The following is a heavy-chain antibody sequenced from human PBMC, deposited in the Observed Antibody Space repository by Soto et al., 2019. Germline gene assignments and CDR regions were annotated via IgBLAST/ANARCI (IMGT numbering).Heavy chain of an antibody. CDR2: INAGNGNT. CDR1: GYTFTSYA. V-gene: IGHV1-3*01. CDR3: ARGYRIQLCVSFHY. J-gene: IGHJ4*02. Sequence: ASVKVSCKASGYTFTSYAMHWVRQAPGQRLEWMGWINAGNGNTKYAQKFQGRVTITRDTSTSTAYMELSSLRSEDTAVYYCARGYRIQLCVSFHYWGQGTLVTVSS. D-gene: IGHD5-18*01.